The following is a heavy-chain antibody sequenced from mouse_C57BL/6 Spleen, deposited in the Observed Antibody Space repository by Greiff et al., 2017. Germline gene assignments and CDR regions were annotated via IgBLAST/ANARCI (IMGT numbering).Heavy chain of an antibody. CDR3: ARPFYYGNRDYATGY. V-gene: IGHV5-17*01. Sequence: EVMLVESGGGLVKPGGSLKLSCAASGFTFSDYGMHWVRQAPEKGLEWVAYIISGSSTIYYADTVTGRFPTSRDNAQNTLVMQMTTLRSEDTAMYYWARPFYYGNRDYATGYWGQGTSVTVSA. CDR1: GFTFSDYG. CDR2: IISGSSTI. J-gene: IGHJ4*01. D-gene: IGHD2-1*01.